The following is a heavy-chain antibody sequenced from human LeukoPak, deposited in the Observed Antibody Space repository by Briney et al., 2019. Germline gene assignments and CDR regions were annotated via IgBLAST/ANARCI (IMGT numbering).Heavy chain of an antibody. CDR1: GFTFSSYW. CDR2: IKQDGSEK. Sequence: PGGSLRLSCAASGFTFSSYWMSWVRQAPVKGLEWVANIKQDGSEKYYVDSVKGRFTISRDNAKNSLYLQMNSLRAEDTAVYYCARLIYYGSPYYFDYWGQGTLVTVSS. D-gene: IGHD3-10*01. J-gene: IGHJ4*02. V-gene: IGHV3-7*01. CDR3: ARLIYYGSPYYFDY.